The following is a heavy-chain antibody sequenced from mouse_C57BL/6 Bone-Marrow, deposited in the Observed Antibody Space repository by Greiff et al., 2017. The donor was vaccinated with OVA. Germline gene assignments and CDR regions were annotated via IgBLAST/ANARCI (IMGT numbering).Heavy chain of an antibody. V-gene: IGHV3-6*01. D-gene: IGHD1-1*01. CDR2: ISYDGSN. Sequence: EVQLQQSGPGLVKPSQSLSLTCSVTGYSITSGYYWNWIRQFPGNKLEWMGYISYDGSNNYNPSLKNRISITRDTSKNQFFLKLNSVTTEDTATYYCASGIYYYGSSHYYYAMDYWGQGTSVTVSS. CDR1: GYSITSGYY. J-gene: IGHJ4*01. CDR3: ASGIYYYGSSHYYYAMDY.